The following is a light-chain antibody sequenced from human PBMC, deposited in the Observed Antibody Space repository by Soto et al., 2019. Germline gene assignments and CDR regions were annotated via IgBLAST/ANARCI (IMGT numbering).Light chain of an antibody. CDR2: GAS. J-gene: IGKJ1*01. CDR3: QQYGSSSWT. CDR1: QSVSSSY. Sequence: EIVLTQSPGTLSLSPGERATLSCRPSQSVSSSYLAWYQQKPGQAPRLLIYGASSRATGIPDRFSGSGSETDFTLTISRLEPEDFAVYYCQQYGSSSWTFGQGTKVEIK. V-gene: IGKV3-20*01.